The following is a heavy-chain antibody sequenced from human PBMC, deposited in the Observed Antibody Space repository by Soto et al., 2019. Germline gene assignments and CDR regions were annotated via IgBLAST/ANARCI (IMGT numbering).Heavy chain of an antibody. D-gene: IGHD5-12*01. J-gene: IGHJ4*02. V-gene: IGHV1-3*05. Sequence: QVQLVQSGAEEKKPGASVKVSCKASGYTFTNYAMHWVRQAPGQRLEWMGWINAGNGNTKSSQKFQGRVTITRDTPASTPYMELTSLTSEATAGYYWARVSGYYLPDYWGQGTLVTVSS. CDR1: GYTFTNYA. CDR3: ARVSGYYLPDY. CDR2: INAGNGNT.